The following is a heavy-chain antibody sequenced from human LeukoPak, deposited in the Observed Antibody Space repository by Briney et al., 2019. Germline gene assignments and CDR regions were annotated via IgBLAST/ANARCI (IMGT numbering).Heavy chain of an antibody. CDR1: GFTFSSYA. CDR2: ISGSGGST. Sequence: GGSLRLSCAASGFTFSSYAMSWVRQAPGKGLEWVSAISGSGGSTYYADSVKGRFTISRDNAKNSLYLQMSSLRAEDTAVYYCASDGYSHYYFDYWGQGTLVTVSS. J-gene: IGHJ4*02. V-gene: IGHV3-23*01. CDR3: ASDGYSHYYFDY. D-gene: IGHD5-18*01.